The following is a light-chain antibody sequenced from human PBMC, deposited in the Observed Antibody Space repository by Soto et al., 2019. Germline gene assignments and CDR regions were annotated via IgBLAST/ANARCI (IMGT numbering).Light chain of an antibody. J-gene: IGKJ1*01. CDR1: QSVSSN. CDR3: QQSYSTPPWT. Sequence: EIVMTQSPATLSLSPGERAALSCRGSQSVSSNLAWYQQKPGQAPSLLIYGASTRATGTPARFSGSGSGTDFTLTISSLQPEDFATYFCQQSYSTPPWTFGQGTKVDIK. CDR2: GAS. V-gene: IGKV3-15*01.